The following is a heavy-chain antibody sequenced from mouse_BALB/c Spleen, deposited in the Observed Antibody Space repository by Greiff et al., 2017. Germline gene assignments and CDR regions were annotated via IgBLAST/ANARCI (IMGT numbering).Heavy chain of an antibody. D-gene: IGHD3-3*01. CDR1: GYSITSGYY. Sequence: DVQLQESGPGLVKPSQSLSLTCSVTGYSITSGYYWNWIRQFPGNKLEWMGYISYDGSNNYNPSLKNRISITRDTSKNQFFLKLNSVTTEDTATYYCARRAGTRGSYFDYWGQGTTLTVSS. CDR3: ARRAGTRGSYFDY. CDR2: ISYDGSN. J-gene: IGHJ2*01. V-gene: IGHV3-6*02.